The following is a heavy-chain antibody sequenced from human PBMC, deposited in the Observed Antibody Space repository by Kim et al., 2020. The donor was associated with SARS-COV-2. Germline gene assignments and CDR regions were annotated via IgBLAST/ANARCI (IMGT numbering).Heavy chain of an antibody. CDR3: ARASLSNSFDS. J-gene: IGHJ5*01. Sequence: GGSLRLSCITSGFPFSTYSMVWVRQAPGQGPEWVAFISSDGTPTYYADSVQGRFTISRDSAKNSLFLQMNSLRREDTAIYYCARASLSNSFDSWGQGTLATVSP. V-gene: IGHV3-48*03. CDR2: ISSDGTPT. CDR1: GFPFSTYS.